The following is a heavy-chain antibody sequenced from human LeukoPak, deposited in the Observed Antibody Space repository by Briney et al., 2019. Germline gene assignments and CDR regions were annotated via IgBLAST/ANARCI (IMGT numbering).Heavy chain of an antibody. CDR2: IFYSGNT. V-gene: IGHV4-59*08. Sequence: SETLSLTCTVSGGSISSYYWSWIRQPPGKGLEWVGYIFYSGNTNYNPSLKSRVTISVDTSKNQFSLKLTSVTAADTALYYCAKSRPGGSYRRNWFDPWGQGTLVTVSS. CDR1: GGSISSYY. CDR3: AKSRPGGSYRRNWFDP. D-gene: IGHD1-26*01. J-gene: IGHJ5*02.